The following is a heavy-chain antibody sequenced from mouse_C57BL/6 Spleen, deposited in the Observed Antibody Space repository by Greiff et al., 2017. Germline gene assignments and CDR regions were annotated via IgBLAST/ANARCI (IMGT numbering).Heavy chain of an antibody. D-gene: IGHD2-4*01. V-gene: IGHV2-9-1*01. CDR3: ARYYDYDGVYAMDY. J-gene: IGHJ4*01. CDR1: GFSLTSYA. CDR2: IWTGGGT. Sequence: VKLMESGPGLVAPSQSLSITCTVSGFSLTSYAISWVRQPPGKGLEWLGVIWTGGGTNYNSALKSRLSISKDNSKSQVFLKMNSLQTDDTARYYCARYYDYDGVYAMDYWGQGTSVTVSS.